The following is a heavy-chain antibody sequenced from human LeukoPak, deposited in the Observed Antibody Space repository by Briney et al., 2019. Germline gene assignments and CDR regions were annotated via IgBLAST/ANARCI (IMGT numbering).Heavy chain of an antibody. D-gene: IGHD3-22*01. V-gene: IGHV4-39*01. J-gene: IGHJ4*02. Sequence: SETLSLTCTVSGGSISSSSYYWGWIRQPPGKGLEWIGSIYYSGSTYYNPSLKSRVTISVDTSKNQFSLKLSSVTAADTAVYYCASSAYYYDSSGYDRSPFDYWGQGTLVTVSS. CDR3: ASSAYYYDSSGYDRSPFDY. CDR2: IYYSGST. CDR1: GGSISSSSYY.